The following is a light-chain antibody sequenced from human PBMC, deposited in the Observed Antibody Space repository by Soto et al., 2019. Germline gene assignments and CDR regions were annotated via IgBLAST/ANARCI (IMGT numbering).Light chain of an antibody. CDR2: EVH. Sequence: QSALTQPPSASGSPGQSVTISCTGTSSDVGGYNYVSWYQQHPGKVPKLMVYEVHKRASGVPDRFSGSKSGNTASLTVSGLEDEDDADYYCTSYGGGNYVFGAGTKLTVL. J-gene: IGLJ1*01. V-gene: IGLV2-8*01. CDR3: TSYGGGNYV. CDR1: SSDVGGYNY.